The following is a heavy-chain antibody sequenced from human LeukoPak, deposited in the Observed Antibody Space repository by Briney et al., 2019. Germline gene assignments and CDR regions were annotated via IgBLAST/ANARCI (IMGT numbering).Heavy chain of an antibody. CDR3: ASSYYYDGTRYLGY. CDR1: GGSITSYY. V-gene: IGHV4-59*08. CDR2: IYYTGST. J-gene: IGHJ4*02. D-gene: IGHD3-22*01. Sequence: PSETLSLTCTVSGGSITSYYWTWIWQLPGKGLEWIGYIYYTGSTKSNPSLKSRVTISLDMSKNQFSLKLSSVTAADTAIYYCASSYYYDGTRYLGYWRMEILVTVSS.